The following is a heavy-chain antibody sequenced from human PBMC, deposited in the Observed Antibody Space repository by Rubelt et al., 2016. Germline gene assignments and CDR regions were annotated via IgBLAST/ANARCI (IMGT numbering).Heavy chain of an antibody. D-gene: IGHD6-19*01. CDR2: TSQSGSN. V-gene: IGHV4-34*01. Sequence: QVQLQQWGAGLLKPSETLSLTCAVYGGSFSGYYWSWIRQPPGKGLEWLGETSQSGSNSYNPSLRRRATLSIDACKNQCSLRLSSGTAADTAVYYCARGRLIAVGVTKGRSWFDPWGQGSLVTVSS. CDR1: GGSFSGYY. CDR3: ARGRLIAVGVTKGRSWFDP. J-gene: IGHJ5*02.